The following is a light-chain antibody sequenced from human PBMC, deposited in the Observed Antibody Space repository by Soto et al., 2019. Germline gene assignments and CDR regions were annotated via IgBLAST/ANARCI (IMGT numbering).Light chain of an antibody. Sequence: DIVMSQSPLSLAVTPGEPASISCRSSQSLLESRGYNCLEWYLPKPGQSPQILLFLGSNRDSGVPDRFSGSGSGTDFTLKISRVEAADGGVYYCMQSLQAPLTCGQGTKVEIK. CDR3: MQSLQAPLT. V-gene: IGKV2-28*01. J-gene: IGKJ1*01. CDR2: LGS. CDR1: QSLLESRGYNC.